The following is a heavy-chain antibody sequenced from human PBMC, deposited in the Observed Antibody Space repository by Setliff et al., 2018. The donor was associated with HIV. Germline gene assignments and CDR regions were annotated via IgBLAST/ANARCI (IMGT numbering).Heavy chain of an antibody. CDR1: GFTLRSSW. V-gene: IGHV3-74*01. D-gene: IGHD1-26*01. Sequence: GGSLRLSCAVSGFTLRSSWMHWVRQSPGKGLVWVSRINTDGTVITYADSVKGRFTISRDTAKNTLYLQMNSLRAEDTAVYYCARDSARVGMGTFDYWGPGILVTVSS. CDR3: ARDSARVGMGTFDY. CDR2: INTDGTVI. J-gene: IGHJ4*02.